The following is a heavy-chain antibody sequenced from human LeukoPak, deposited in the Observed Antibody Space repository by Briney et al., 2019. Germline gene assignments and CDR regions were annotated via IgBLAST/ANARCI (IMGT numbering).Heavy chain of an antibody. CDR1: GGSVSSYY. CDR2: IYYSGYT. Sequence: SETLSLTCTVSGGSVSSYYWSWIRQPPGKGLEWIGYIYYSGYTNYNPSLKSRVTISVDTSKNQFSLKLSSVTAADTAVYYCARGPTYYDYVWGSPYYFDYWGQGTLVTVSS. D-gene: IGHD3-16*01. J-gene: IGHJ4*02. CDR3: ARGPTYYDYVWGSPYYFDY. V-gene: IGHV4-59*02.